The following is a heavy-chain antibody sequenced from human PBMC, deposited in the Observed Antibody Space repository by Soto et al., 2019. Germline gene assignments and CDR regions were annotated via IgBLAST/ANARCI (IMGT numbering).Heavy chain of an antibody. CDR2: IWYDGSNK. Sequence: PGGSLRLSCAASGFTFSSYGMHWVRQAPGKGLEWVAVIWYDGSNKYYADSVKGRFTISRDNSKNTLYLQMNSLRAEDTAVYYCARAGFRQQLVAHFDYWGQGTLVTVSS. D-gene: IGHD6-13*01. CDR1: GFTFSSYG. CDR3: ARAGFRQQLVAHFDY. J-gene: IGHJ4*02. V-gene: IGHV3-33*01.